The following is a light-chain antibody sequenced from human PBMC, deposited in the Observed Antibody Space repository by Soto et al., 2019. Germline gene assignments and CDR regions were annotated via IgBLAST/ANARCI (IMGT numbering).Light chain of an antibody. CDR2: DVT. Sequence: QSVLTQPASVSGSPGQSITISCSGTSSDVGDNIHVSWYQHHPGKAPKLILYDVTYRPSGVSVRFSGSKSGNTASLTISGLQAEDEADYYCSSYTTSSTLVLFGGGTKLTVL. V-gene: IGLV2-14*03. J-gene: IGLJ2*01. CDR3: SSYTTSSTLVL. CDR1: SSDVGDNIH.